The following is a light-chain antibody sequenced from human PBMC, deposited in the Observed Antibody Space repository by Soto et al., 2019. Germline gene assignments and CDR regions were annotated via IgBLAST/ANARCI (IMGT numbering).Light chain of an antibody. CDR1: SNDIGVYNY. CDR2: EVS. V-gene: IGLV2-14*01. J-gene: IGLJ1*01. Sequence: QSALTQPASVSGSPGQSITISCTGTSNDIGVYNYVSWYQQHPGKAPRLIIYEVSNRPSGVSNRFSGSKSGNTASLTISGLQAEDEADYYCSSYTSSSTLYVFGTGTKLTVL. CDR3: SSYTSSSTLYV.